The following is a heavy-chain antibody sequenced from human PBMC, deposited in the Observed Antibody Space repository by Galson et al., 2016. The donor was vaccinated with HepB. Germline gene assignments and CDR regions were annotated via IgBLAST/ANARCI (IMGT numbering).Heavy chain of an antibody. D-gene: IGHD3-3*01. Sequence: SLRLSCAASGLSFIDYYMSWIRQAPGKGLEWVAYISRSGDMMYYADSVKGRFTISRDNARTSLYLQMSSLRADDTALYYCATSRAVRSGYVGAFDSWGQGTVVTVSS. CDR2: ISRSGDMM. CDR3: ATSRAVRSGYVGAFDS. CDR1: GLSFIDYY. J-gene: IGHJ4*02. V-gene: IGHV3-11*01.